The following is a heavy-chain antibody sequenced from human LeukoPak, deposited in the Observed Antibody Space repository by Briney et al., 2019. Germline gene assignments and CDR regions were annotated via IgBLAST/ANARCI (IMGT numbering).Heavy chain of an antibody. CDR3: AKDRGSYSPGFDY. D-gene: IGHD1-26*01. CDR2: ISWNSGSI. J-gene: IGHJ4*02. V-gene: IGHV3-9*03. CDR1: GFTFDDYA. Sequence: AGGSLRRSCAASGFTFDDYAMHWVRQAPGKGLEWVSGISWNSGSIGYADSVKGRFTISRDNAKNSLYLQMNSLRAEDMALYYCAKDRGSYSPGFDYWGQGTLVTVSS.